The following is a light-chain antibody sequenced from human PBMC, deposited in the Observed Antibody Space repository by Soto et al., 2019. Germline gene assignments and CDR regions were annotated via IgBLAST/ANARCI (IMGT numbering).Light chain of an antibody. CDR3: QQYNTWPPWT. V-gene: IGKV3-15*01. CDR1: QSVSSN. J-gene: IGKJ1*01. CDR2: GAS. Sequence: EIVMTQSPATLSVSPGERATLSCRASQSVSSNLAWYQQKPGQAPRLLIYGASTRATGIPARFSGSGSGTEFTLTICSLQSEDFAVYYCQQYNTWPPWTFGQGTKVEIK.